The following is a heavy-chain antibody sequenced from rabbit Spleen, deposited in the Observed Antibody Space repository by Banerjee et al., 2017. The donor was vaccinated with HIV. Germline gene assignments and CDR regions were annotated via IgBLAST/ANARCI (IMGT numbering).Heavy chain of an antibody. CDR2: IAGSSSGFT. V-gene: IGHV1S40*01. Sequence: QSLEESVGDLVKPGAALTLTCTASGFSFSSSDYMCWVCQAPGKGLEWISCIAGSSSGFTYSATWEKGRFTCSKTSSTTVTLQMPSLTVADTAPYFCAGDAGSSFSSYGMDLWGPGTLVT. CDR3: AGDAGSSFSSYGMDL. J-gene: IGHJ6*01. CDR1: GFSFSSSDY. D-gene: IGHD8-1*01.